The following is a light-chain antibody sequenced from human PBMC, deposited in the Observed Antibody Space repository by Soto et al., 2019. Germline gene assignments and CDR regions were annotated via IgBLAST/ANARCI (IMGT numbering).Light chain of an antibody. Sequence: QSALTQPASVSGSPGQSITISCTGTSSDVGGYNYVSWYQQHPGKAPKLMIYDVSNRPSGVSTRFSGSKSGNTASLTISGLQEEDEADYYCSSPTRTSTDVVFGGGTKLTVL. CDR3: SSPTRTSTDVV. CDR2: DVS. CDR1: SSDVGGYNY. J-gene: IGLJ2*01. V-gene: IGLV2-14*01.